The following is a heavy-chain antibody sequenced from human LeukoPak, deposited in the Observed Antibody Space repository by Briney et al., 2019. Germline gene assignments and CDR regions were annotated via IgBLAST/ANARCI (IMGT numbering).Heavy chain of an antibody. CDR1: GGTFNNYA. D-gene: IGHD5-18*01. J-gene: IGHJ4*02. CDR3: AREAPRGYSYGSPGY. V-gene: IGHV1-69*04. CDR2: ITRILGIA. Sequence: SVKVSFKASGGTFNNYAISWGRQAPGQGLEWMGRITRILGIANYAQKFQARVTITADNSTSTAYMELRSLRSEDTAVYHCAREAPRGYSYGSPGYWGQGTLVTVSS.